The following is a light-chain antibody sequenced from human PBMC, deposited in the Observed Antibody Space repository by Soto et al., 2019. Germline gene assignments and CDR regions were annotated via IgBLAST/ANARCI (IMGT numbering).Light chain of an antibody. CDR1: QSVSSY. CDR3: QQDGSSPPT. Sequence: TQSPAAVSASPGERATLSCRASQSVSSYLAWYQQKPGQAPRLLIYDASNRATGIPSRFSGSGSGTDFTLTINRLEPEDFAVYYCQQDGSSPPTFGQGTKVDIK. V-gene: IGKV3-20*01. CDR2: DAS. J-gene: IGKJ1*01.